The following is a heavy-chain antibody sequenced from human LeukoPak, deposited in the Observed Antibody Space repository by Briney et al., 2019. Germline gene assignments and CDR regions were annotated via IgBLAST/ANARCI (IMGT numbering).Heavy chain of an antibody. CDR1: GYTFTGYY. CDR2: INPNSGGT. CDR3: ARSSNIAVAGPYYYYGMDV. V-gene: IGHV1-2*02. Sequence: ASVKVSFKASGYTFTGYYMHWVRQAPGQGLEWMGWINPNSGGTNYAQKFQGRVTMTRDTSISTAYMELSRLRSDDTAVCYCARSSNIAVAGPYYYYGMDVWGQGTTVTVSS. J-gene: IGHJ6*02. D-gene: IGHD6-19*01.